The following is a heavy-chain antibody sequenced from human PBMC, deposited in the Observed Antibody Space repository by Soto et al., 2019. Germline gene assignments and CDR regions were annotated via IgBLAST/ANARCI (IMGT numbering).Heavy chain of an antibody. CDR2: IYYSGST. CDR3: ARGGAYCGGDCYPIVAFDI. J-gene: IGHJ3*02. CDR1: GGSISIYY. D-gene: IGHD2-21*02. V-gene: IGHV4-59*01. Sequence: AETLSLTCTVCGGSISIYYWSWIGQPPGNGLEWIGYIYYSGSTNYNPSLKSRVTISVDTSKNQFSLKLSSVTAADTAVYYCARGGAYCGGDCYPIVAFDIWGQGTMVTVSS.